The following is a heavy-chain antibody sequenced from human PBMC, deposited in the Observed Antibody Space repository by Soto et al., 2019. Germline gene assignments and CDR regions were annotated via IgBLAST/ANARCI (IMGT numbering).Heavy chain of an antibody. CDR3: ASQRPTVTTFDS. J-gene: IGHJ4*02. CDR1: GGSFSGYY. CDR2: INHSGST. Sequence: SETLSLTCAVYGGSFSGYYWSWIRQSPGKGLEWIGEINHSGSTKYNPSLKSRVTISVDTSKNQFSLNLSSVTAADTAVYYCASQRPTVTTFDSWGQGTLVPVSS. D-gene: IGHD4-17*01. V-gene: IGHV4-34*01.